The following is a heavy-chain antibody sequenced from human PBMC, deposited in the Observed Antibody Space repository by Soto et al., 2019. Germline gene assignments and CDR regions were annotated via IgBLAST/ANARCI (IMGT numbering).Heavy chain of an antibody. CDR3: ARTYFGSGSYSY. J-gene: IGHJ1*01. CDR2: INYDGRT. V-gene: IGHV4-39*02. D-gene: IGHD3-10*01. Sequence: QLQLQEWGPGLVEPSETLSLTCTVYGGSFSGTNWYWGCIRQPPGKGLEWITSINYDGRTYYSPSLKSRLTISADTSTNNFSLKLSSVTAAATAVYYCARTYFGSGSYSYWGQGTLVIVSS. CDR1: GGSFSGTNWY.